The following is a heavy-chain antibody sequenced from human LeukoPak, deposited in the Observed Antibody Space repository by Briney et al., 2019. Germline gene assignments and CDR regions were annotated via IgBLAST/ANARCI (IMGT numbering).Heavy chain of an antibody. CDR2: INHSGST. D-gene: IGHD3-10*01. V-gene: IGHV4-34*01. CDR3: ARAVLLWFGDAVGV. Sequence: SETLSLTCAVYGGSFSGYYWSWIRQPPGKGLEWIGEINHSGSTNYNPSLKSRVTISVDTSKNQFSLKLSSVTAADTAVYYCARAVLLWFGDAVGVWGKGTTVTVSS. CDR1: GGSFSGYY. J-gene: IGHJ6*04.